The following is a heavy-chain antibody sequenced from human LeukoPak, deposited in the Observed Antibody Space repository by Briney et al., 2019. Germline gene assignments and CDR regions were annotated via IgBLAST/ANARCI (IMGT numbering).Heavy chain of an antibody. J-gene: IGHJ4*02. CDR3: AKVAKYYYGSETYYFFEH. D-gene: IGHD3-10*01. CDR1: GFSFTTYW. Sequence: GESLRLSCAASGFSFTTYWMSWVRQAPGKGLEWVANIKQDGTEKYYVDSGKGRFTIYRDKAKNSLYLQMNSLRVEDTAVYYCAKVAKYYYGSETYYFFEHWGQGTPVTASS. CDR2: IKQDGTEK. V-gene: IGHV3-7*01.